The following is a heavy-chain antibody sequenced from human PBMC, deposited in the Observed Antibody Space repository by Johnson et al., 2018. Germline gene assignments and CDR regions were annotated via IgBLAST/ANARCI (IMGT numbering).Heavy chain of an antibody. CDR1: GGSVSSTTYY. V-gene: IGHV4-39*07. CDR2: IYFGGST. D-gene: IGHD3-16*01. J-gene: IGHJ3*02. CDR3: LASVLRAHRDRGNDFDI. Sequence: QVQLQQWGPGLVKPSETLSLTCTVSGGSVSSTTYYWGWVRQSPGKGLESIGGIYFGGSTYYNPSLKSRITISMDTSKNHFSLKLTSVTAADTAVYYCLASVLRAHRDRGNDFDIWGQGTMVTVSS.